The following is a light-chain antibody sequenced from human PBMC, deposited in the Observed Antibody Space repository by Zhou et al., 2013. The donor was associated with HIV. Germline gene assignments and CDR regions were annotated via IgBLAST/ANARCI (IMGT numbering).Light chain of an antibody. CDR3: QQVNNFPFT. Sequence: DIQMTQSPSSLSASVGDRVTITCRASQSISRNLNWYQQKPGKAPKLLIYAASSLQSGVPSRFSGSGSGTDFSLTISSLQPEDYATYFCQQVNNFPFTFGRRDHGRHQT. CDR1: QSISRN. V-gene: IGKV1-39*01. J-gene: IGKJ4*01. CDR2: AAS.